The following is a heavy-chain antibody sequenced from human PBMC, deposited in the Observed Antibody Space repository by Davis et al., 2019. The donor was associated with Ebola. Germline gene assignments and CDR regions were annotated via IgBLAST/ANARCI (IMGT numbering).Heavy chain of an antibody. Sequence: MPSETLSLTCTVSGGSITNYYWTWIRQPPGRGLEWMGLIFYRGSTIYNPSLKSRVTMSADTSKNQFTVKLTSVTASDTAVYYCAKGGYNFGPTEAFDLWGQGTLVTVSS. CDR3: AKGGYNFGPTEAFDL. D-gene: IGHD5-18*01. V-gene: IGHV4-59*08. CDR2: IFYRGST. CDR1: GGSITNYY. J-gene: IGHJ5*02.